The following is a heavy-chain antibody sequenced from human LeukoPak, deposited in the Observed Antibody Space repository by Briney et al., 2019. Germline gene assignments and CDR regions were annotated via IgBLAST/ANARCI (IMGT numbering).Heavy chain of an antibody. V-gene: IGHV3-23*01. Sequence: GGSLRLSCAASGFTFSNYAMSWVRQAPGKGLEWVSGISGSGGTTYYADSVKGRFTISRDNSQNTLYLQMNSLRAEDTAVYFCAKARQLTGWYYFDYWGQGTLVTVSS. CDR2: ISGSGGTT. CDR1: GFTFSNYA. CDR3: AKARQLTGWYYFDY. J-gene: IGHJ4*02. D-gene: IGHD7-27*01.